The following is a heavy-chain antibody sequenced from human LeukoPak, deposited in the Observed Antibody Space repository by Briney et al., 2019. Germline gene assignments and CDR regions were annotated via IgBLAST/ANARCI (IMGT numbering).Heavy chain of an antibody. J-gene: IGHJ4*02. D-gene: IGHD3-10*01. Sequence: GGSLRLSCAASGFTFDDYAMHWVRQAPGKGLEWVSGISWNSGSIGYADSVKGRFTISRDNAKNSLYLQMNSLRAEDTALYYCAKSQSPRLLWLGELLQSPFDYWGQGTLVTVSS. CDR3: AKSQSPRLLWLGELLQSPFDY. CDR1: GFTFDDYA. V-gene: IGHV3-9*01. CDR2: ISWNSGSI.